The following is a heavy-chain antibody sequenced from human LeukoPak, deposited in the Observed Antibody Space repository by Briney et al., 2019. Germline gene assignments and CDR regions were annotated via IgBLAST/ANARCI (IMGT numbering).Heavy chain of an antibody. D-gene: IGHD6-6*01. CDR2: IYYSGST. CDR3: ARDSSSDYFDY. CDR1: GGSISSSSYY. Sequence: PSETLSLTCTVSGGSISSSSYYWGWIRQPPGKGLEWIGSIYYSGSTYYNPSLKSRVTKSVDTSKNQFSLRLSSVTAADTAVYYCARDSSSDYFDYWGQGTLVTVSS. J-gene: IGHJ4*02. V-gene: IGHV4-39*07.